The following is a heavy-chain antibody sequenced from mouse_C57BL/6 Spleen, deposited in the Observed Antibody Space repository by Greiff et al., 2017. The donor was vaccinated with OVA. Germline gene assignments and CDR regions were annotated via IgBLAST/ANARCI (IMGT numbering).Heavy chain of an antibody. J-gene: IGHJ1*03. CDR1: GYTFTSYW. CDR3: ARYFDYGSSWYFDV. CDR2: IHPNSGST. Sequence: QVQLQQPGAELVKPGASVKLSCKASGYTFTSYWMHWVKQRPGQGLEWIGMIHPNSGSTNYNEKFKSKATLTVDKSSSTAYMQLSSLTSEDSAVYYCARYFDYGSSWYFDVWGTGTTVTVSS. D-gene: IGHD1-1*01. V-gene: IGHV1-64*01.